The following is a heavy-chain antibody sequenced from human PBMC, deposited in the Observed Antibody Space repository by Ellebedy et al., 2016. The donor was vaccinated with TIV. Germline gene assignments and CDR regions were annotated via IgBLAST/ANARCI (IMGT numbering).Heavy chain of an antibody. V-gene: IGHV3-23*01. CDR3: AKWGAEVAPRYYDKNI. J-gene: IGHJ6*03. CDR2: ISGGGGST. D-gene: IGHD1-26*01. Sequence: GESLKISCATSGLLISSHGMSWVRQAPGKWLEWVSGISGGGGSTYYADSVKGRFTISRDHSKNLLYLQMNSLRAEDTAIYYCAKWGAEVAPRYYDKNIWGKGTTVTVSS. CDR1: GLLISSHG.